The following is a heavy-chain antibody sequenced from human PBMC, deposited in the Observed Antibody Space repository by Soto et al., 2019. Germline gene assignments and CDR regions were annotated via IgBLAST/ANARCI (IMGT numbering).Heavy chain of an antibody. CDR2: INPNSGGT. V-gene: IGHV1-2*04. D-gene: IGHD4-17*01. Sequence: ASVKVSCKASGYTFTGYYMHWVRQAPGQGLEWMGWINPNSGGTNYAQKFQGWVTMTTDTSISTAYMELRSLRSDDTAVYYCARDKGDYGDYFDWFDPWGQGTLVTVSS. CDR3: ARDKGDYGDYFDWFDP. J-gene: IGHJ5*02. CDR1: GYTFTGYY.